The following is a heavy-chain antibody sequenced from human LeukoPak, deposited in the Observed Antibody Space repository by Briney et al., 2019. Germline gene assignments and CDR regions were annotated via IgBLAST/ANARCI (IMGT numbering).Heavy chain of an antibody. J-gene: IGHJ4*02. V-gene: IGHV1-24*01. CDR1: GYTLTELS. Sequence: ASVKVSCKVSGYTLTELSMHWVRQAPGKGLEWMGGFDPEDGETIYAQKFQGRVTMTEDTSADTAYMELSSLRSEDTAVYYCATDSYGSGSPFDYWGQGTLVTVSS. CDR2: FDPEDGET. D-gene: IGHD3-10*01. CDR3: ATDSYGSGSPFDY.